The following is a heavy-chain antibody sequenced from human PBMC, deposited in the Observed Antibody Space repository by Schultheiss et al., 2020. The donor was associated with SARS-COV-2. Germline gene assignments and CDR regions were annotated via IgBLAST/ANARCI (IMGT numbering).Heavy chain of an antibody. CDR3: AKDGDMATIYYFDF. Sequence: GGSLRLSCAASGFTFDDYAMHWVRQAPGKGLEWVSVITWDGDSTYYADSVKGRFTISRDNSKNSLYLQMNSLRAEDTALYYCAKDGDMATIYYFDFWDQGTLVTVSS. D-gene: IGHD5-24*01. J-gene: IGHJ4*02. CDR1: GFTFDDYA. V-gene: IGHV3-43D*04. CDR2: ITWDGDST.